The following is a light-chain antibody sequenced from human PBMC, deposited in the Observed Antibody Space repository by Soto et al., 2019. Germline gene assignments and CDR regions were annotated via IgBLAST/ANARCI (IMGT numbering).Light chain of an antibody. CDR2: EVS. CDR1: SSEVGGYNY. CDR3: SSYTSSSTLV. J-gene: IGLJ2*01. V-gene: IGLV2-14*01. Sequence: QSALTQPASVSGSLGLSITISCTGTSSEVGGYNYVSWYQQHPGKAPKLMIYEVSNRPSGVSNRFSGSKSGNTASLTISGLQAEDEADYYCSSYTSSSTLVFGGGTKLTVL.